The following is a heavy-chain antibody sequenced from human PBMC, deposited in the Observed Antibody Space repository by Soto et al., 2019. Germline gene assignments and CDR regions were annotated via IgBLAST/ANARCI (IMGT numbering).Heavy chain of an antibody. CDR1: GLTFDDYA. CDR3: AKDECGAHCFIDY. D-gene: IGHD2-21*01. Sequence: GGSLRLSCAASGLTFDDYAMHWGRQSPGKGLEWVSHISWSTGNTAYADSVKGRFTISRDNAKNSLYLQMNSLRPDDTALYYCAKDECGAHCFIDYWGQGIMVTVSS. CDR2: ISWSTGNT. J-gene: IGHJ4*03. V-gene: IGHV3-9*01.